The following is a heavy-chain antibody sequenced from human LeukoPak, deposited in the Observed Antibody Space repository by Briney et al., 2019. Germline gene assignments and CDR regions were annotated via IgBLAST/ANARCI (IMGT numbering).Heavy chain of an antibody. CDR2: IYHSGST. CDR3: ARPGIAGIIDFDY. J-gene: IGHJ4*02. Sequence: SETLSLTCTVSGYSISSGYYWGWIRQPPGKGLEWIGSIYHSGSTYYNPSLKSRVTISVDTSKNQFSLKLSSVTAADTAVYYCARPGIAGIIDFDYWGQGTLVTVSS. V-gene: IGHV4-38-2*02. CDR1: GYSISSGYY. D-gene: IGHD6-13*01.